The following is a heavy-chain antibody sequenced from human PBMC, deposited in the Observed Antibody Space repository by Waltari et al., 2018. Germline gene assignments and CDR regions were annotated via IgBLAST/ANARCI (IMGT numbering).Heavy chain of an antibody. CDR1: GLTFSSFW. V-gene: IGHV3-74*01. J-gene: IGHJ6*02. D-gene: IGHD4-17*01. CDR3: ARVARTAVTTSGYYGMDV. CDR2: ISDDGSAT. Sequence: EVQLVESGGGLAQPGGSLRLSCAAYGLTFSSFWLHWVRQTPGKGLVWVSRISDDGSATSYADSVKGRFTISRDNAKNTLYLQMNSLRVDDMAVYYCARVARTAVTTSGYYGMDVWGQGTTVTVSS.